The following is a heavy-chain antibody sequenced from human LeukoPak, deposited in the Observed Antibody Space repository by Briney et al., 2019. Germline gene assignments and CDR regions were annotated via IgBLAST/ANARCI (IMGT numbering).Heavy chain of an antibody. J-gene: IGHJ3*02. Sequence: SQTLSLTCTVSGGSISSGGYYWSWIRQHPGKGLEWIGYIYYSGSTYYNPSLKSRVTISVGTSKNQFSLKLSSVTAADTAVYYCARDYGDYVGAFDIWGQGTMVTVSS. V-gene: IGHV4-31*03. D-gene: IGHD4-17*01. CDR3: ARDYGDYVGAFDI. CDR1: GGSISSGGYY. CDR2: IYYSGST.